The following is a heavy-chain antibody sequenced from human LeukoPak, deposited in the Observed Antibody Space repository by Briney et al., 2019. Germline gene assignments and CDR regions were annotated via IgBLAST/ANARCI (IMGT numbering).Heavy chain of an antibody. J-gene: IGHJ4*02. CDR1: GFTLSTYW. CDR2: IKQDGSEI. Sequence: PGGSLRLSCAASGFTLSTYWMSWVRQAPGKGLEWVANIKQDGSEIYYVDSVKGRFTISRDNAKNSLYLQMNSLRAEDTAVYYCARDKVVGATIFDYWGQGTLVTVSS. D-gene: IGHD1-26*01. V-gene: IGHV3-7*03. CDR3: ARDKVVGATIFDY.